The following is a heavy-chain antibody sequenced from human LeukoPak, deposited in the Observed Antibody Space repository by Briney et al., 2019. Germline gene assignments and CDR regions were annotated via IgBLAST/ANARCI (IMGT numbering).Heavy chain of an antibody. CDR1: GYTFTDYG. J-gene: IGHJ4*02. CDR3: AMSVEMPPIPSFDY. CDR2: VSAANNP. V-gene: IGHV1-3*01. D-gene: IGHD5-24*01. Sequence: ASVKVSRKTSGYTFTDYGIHWMRQAPGQGLELLGWVSAANNPEYSQKFQGRVVITRDASATTSYLELNSLRSEDTAVYYCAMSVEMPPIPSFDYWGQGTLVTVSS.